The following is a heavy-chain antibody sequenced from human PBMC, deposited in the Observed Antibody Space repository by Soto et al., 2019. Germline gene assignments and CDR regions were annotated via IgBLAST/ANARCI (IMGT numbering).Heavy chain of an antibody. J-gene: IGHJ3*02. CDR1: GFTFSDYY. CDR2: ISPSSSYT. CDR3: ARNHIAASGTSAYDM. Sequence: GGSLRLSCAASGFTFSDYYMSWIRQAPGKGLEWVSYISPSSSYTNYAVSVKGRFTISRDNAKNSVYLKMNSLRAEDTAVYYCARNHIAASGTSAYDMWGQGIMVTV. D-gene: IGHD6-13*01. V-gene: IGHV3-11*06.